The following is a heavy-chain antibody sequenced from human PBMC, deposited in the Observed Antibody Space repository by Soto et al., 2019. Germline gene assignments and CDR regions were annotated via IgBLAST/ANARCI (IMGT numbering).Heavy chain of an antibody. J-gene: IGHJ3*02. CDR2: IIPMLGIR. Sequence: QVQLVQSGAEVKKPESSVKVSCKDSGGTFSTYSMFSVRQAPGQGLEWMGRIIPMLGIRNYAQRFQDRVTITADKSTATAHMELSSLRSEDTALYYCTIGSWSGEVFEIWGQGTMVTVSS. CDR1: GGTFSTYS. V-gene: IGHV1-69*02. D-gene: IGHD2-21*01. CDR3: TIGSWSGEVFEI.